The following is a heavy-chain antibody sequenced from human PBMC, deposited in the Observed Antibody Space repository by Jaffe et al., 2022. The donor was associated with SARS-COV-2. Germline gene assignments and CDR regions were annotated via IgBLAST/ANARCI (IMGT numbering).Heavy chain of an antibody. CDR1: GFTFSSYG. J-gene: IGHJ4*02. CDR3: ARDRIAVAGGLFDY. Sequence: QVQLVESGGGVVQPGRSLRLSCAASGFTFSSYGMHWVRQAPGKGLEWVAVIWYDGSNKYYADSVKGRFTISRDNSKNTLYLQMNSLRAEDTAVYYCARDRIAVAGGLFDYWGQGTLVTVSS. D-gene: IGHD6-19*01. V-gene: IGHV3-33*01. CDR2: IWYDGSNK.